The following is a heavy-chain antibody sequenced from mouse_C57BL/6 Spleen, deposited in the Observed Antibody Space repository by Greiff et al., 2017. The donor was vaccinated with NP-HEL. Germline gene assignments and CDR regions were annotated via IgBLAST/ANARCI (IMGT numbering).Heavy chain of an antibody. Sequence: LVKPGASVKLSCKASGYTFTEYTIHWVKQRSGQGLEWIGWFYPGSGSIKYNEKFKDKATLTADKSSSTVYMELSRLTSEDSAVYFCARHEWGYYSNYGYFDVWGTGTTVTVSS. CDR2: FYPGSGSI. CDR1: GYTFTEYT. V-gene: IGHV1-62-2*01. J-gene: IGHJ1*03. D-gene: IGHD2-5*01. CDR3: ARHEWGYYSNYGYFDV.